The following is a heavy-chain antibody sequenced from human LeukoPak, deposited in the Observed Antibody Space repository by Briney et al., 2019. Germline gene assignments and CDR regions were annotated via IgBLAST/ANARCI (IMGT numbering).Heavy chain of an antibody. Sequence: QPGGSLRLSCAASGFTFTTRGMHWVRQAPGKGPQWVAFAGNDGRIKYNENSVEGRFTISRDNSKNTLYLQMNSLRPEDTAVYYCATTEGVTDKWLDPWGQGTQVTVSS. V-gene: IGHV3-30*02. D-gene: IGHD2-8*01. CDR1: GFTFTTRG. J-gene: IGHJ5*02. CDR2: AGNDGRIK. CDR3: ATTEGVTDKWLDP.